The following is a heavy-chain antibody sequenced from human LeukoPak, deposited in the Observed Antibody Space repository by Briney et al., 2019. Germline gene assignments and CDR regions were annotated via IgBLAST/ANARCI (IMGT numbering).Heavy chain of an antibody. CDR2: ISYDGSNK. CDR1: GFTFSSYA. J-gene: IGHJ4*01. Sequence: PGRAVRLSCAASGFTFSSYAMHWVRQAPGKGLEGVAVISYDGSNKYYADSVKGRFTISRDNSKNTLYLQMNSLRAEHTAAYYCARGPGSYVFDYWGHGTLVTVSS. V-gene: IGHV3-30*04. D-gene: IGHD3-10*01. CDR3: ARGPGSYVFDY.